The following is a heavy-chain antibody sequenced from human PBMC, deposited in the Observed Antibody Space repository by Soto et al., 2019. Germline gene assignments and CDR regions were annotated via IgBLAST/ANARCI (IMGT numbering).Heavy chain of an antibody. CDR1: GYTFRNYA. CDR2: INTYKGDT. Sequence: QVHLVQSGAEVKEPRASVKVSCKASGYTFRNYAITWVRQAPGQGLEWMGWINTYKGDTNYAHKFQGRVTMTTDTSTSPAYMELRSLRSDDTAIYYCARDAAFWSGRNLNWFDSWGQGTLVTVSS. J-gene: IGHJ5*01. D-gene: IGHD3-3*01. CDR3: ARDAAFWSGRNLNWFDS. V-gene: IGHV1-18*04.